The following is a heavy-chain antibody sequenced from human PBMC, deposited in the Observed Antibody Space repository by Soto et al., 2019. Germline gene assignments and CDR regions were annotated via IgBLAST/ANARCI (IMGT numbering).Heavy chain of an antibody. CDR3: AREVSHYDFWSGYYTWRSDYMDV. CDR2: IYYSGST. J-gene: IGHJ6*03. V-gene: IGHV4-39*07. Sequence: SETLSLTCTVSGGSISSSSYYWGWIRQPPGKGLEWIGSIYYSGSTYYNPSLKSRVTISVDTSKNQFSLKLSSVTAADTAVYYCAREVSHYDFWSGYYTWRSDYMDVWGKGTTVTVSS. D-gene: IGHD3-3*01. CDR1: GGSISSSSYY.